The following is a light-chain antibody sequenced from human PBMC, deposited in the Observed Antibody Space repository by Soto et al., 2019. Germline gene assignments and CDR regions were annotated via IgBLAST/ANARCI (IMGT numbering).Light chain of an antibody. CDR2: GNS. J-gene: IGLJ2*01. V-gene: IGLV1-40*01. CDR3: QSYDSSLSGYVV. Sequence: SVLTQPHSVSGAPGQRVTISCTGRRSNIGAGYDVHWYQQLPGTAPKLLIYGNSNRPSGVPDRFSGSKSGTSASLAITGLQAEDEAYYYCQSYDSSLSGYVVFGGGTKLTVL. CDR1: RSNIGAGYD.